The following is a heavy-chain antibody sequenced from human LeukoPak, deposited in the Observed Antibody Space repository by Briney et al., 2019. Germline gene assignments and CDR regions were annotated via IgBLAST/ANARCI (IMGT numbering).Heavy chain of an antibody. Sequence: GGSLRLSCAVSGFTFSSYGMHWCRQAPGKGREWVSFIRYDGSKEYYADSVKGRFTISRDNPKNTLYLQMNSLRAEDTAVYYCAKDLGNYYDSSGHDYWGQGTLVTVSS. J-gene: IGHJ4*02. CDR1: GFTFSSYG. CDR2: IRYDGSKE. V-gene: IGHV3-30*02. CDR3: AKDLGNYYDSSGHDY. D-gene: IGHD3-22*01.